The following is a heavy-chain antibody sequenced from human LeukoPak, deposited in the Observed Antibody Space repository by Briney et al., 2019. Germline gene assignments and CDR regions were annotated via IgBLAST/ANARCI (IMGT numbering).Heavy chain of an antibody. J-gene: IGHJ4*02. D-gene: IGHD4-23*01. V-gene: IGHV4-31*11. CDR2: IYYSGST. CDR3: AREAVTTGVDY. Sequence: PSETLSLTCAVYGGSFSGYYWSWIRQHPGKGLEWIGYIYYSGSTYYNPSFKSRVTISVDTSKNQFSLKLSSVTAADTAVYYCAREAVTTGVDYWGQGTLVTVSS. CDR1: GGSFSGYY.